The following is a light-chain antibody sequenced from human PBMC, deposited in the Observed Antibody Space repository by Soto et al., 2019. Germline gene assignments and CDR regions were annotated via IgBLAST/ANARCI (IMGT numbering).Light chain of an antibody. V-gene: IGKV2-28*01. J-gene: IGKJ3*01. CDR1: QSLLYSNGYNY. CDR2: LGS. CDR3: MHSLQQTPYT. Sequence: DIVMTQSPIFLPVTPGEPASISCRSSQSLLYSNGYNYVDWYLQRPGQSPQLLIYLGSDRASGVPDRFSGSGSGTDFTLRISRLEAEDVGVYYCMHSLQQTPYTCGRGNKVD.